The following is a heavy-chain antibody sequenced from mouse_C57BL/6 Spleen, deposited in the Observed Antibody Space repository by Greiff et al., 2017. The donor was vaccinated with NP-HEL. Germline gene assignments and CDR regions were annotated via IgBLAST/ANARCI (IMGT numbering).Heavy chain of an antibody. CDR3: ARKGDWYYFDY. Sequence: QVQLKESGPGLVQPSQSLSITCTVSGFSLTSYGVHWVRQSPGKGLEWLGVIWSGGSTAYNAAFISRLSISQDNSKRQVFFKMNSRQADDPAIYYCARKGDWYYFDYWGQGTTLTVSS. CDR1: GFSLTSYG. J-gene: IGHJ2*01. D-gene: IGHD3-3*01. V-gene: IGHV2-2*01. CDR2: IWSGGST.